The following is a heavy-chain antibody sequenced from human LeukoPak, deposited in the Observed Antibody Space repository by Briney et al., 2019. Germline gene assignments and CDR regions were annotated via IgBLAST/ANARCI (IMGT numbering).Heavy chain of an antibody. CDR2: ISGSGGST. Sequence: GGSLRLSCAASGFTFSSYAMSWVSQAPGKGLEWVSTISGSGGSTYYADSVKGRFTISRDNSKNTLYLQMNSLRAEDTAVYYCAKGGLTTATVTYIDYWGQGTLVTVSS. CDR3: AKGGLTTATVTYIDY. CDR1: GFTFSSYA. V-gene: IGHV3-23*01. J-gene: IGHJ4*02. D-gene: IGHD4-17*01.